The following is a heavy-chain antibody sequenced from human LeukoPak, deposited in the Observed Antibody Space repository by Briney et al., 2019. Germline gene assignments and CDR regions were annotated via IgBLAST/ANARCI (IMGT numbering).Heavy chain of an antibody. V-gene: IGHV4-4*07. Sequence: SEALSLTCTVSGGSISIYYWNWIRQPAGKGLEWIGRIYTNENTFFNPSLKSRVTMSVDTSKNQFSLQLTSVTAADAAVYYCARSSDSSGYYGGGIIDYWGQGTLVTVSS. J-gene: IGHJ4*02. CDR1: GGSISIYY. CDR3: ARSSDSSGYYGGGIIDY. D-gene: IGHD6-19*01. CDR2: IYTNENT.